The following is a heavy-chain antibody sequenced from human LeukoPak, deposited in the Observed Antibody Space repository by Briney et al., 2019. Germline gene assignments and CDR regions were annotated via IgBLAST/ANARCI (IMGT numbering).Heavy chain of an antibody. Sequence: ASVKVSCKASGYTFIDSYMHWVRQAPGQGLEWMGIINLSAGSSSYAQKFQGRVSMTRDMSTSTVYMELSSLRFEDTAVYYCARDLRTRSVLMTGLPDYWGQGTLVTVSS. CDR1: GYTFIDSY. CDR2: INLSAGSS. V-gene: IGHV1-46*01. CDR3: ARDLRTRSVLMTGLPDY. J-gene: IGHJ4*02.